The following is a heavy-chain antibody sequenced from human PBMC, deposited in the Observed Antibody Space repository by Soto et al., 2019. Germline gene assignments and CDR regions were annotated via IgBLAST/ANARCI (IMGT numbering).Heavy chain of an antibody. J-gene: IGHJ4*02. CDR1: GGSFSGYY. CDR3: ASPLRGLTHALELGY. V-gene: IGHV4-34*01. Sequence: PSETLSLTCAVYGGSFSGYYWSWIRQPPGKGLEWIGEINHSGSTNYNPSLKSRVTISVDTSKNQFSLKLSSVTAADTAVYYCASPLRGLTHALELGYWGQGTLVTVSS. D-gene: IGHD1-7*01. CDR2: INHSGST.